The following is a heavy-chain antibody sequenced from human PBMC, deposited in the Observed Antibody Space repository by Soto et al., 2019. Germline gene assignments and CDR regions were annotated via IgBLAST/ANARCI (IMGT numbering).Heavy chain of an antibody. Sequence: PGGSLRLSCAASGFTFSSYAMNWVRQSPGKGLEWVSYISMSGTTMFYADSVKGRFAISRDNAKKSLFLQMNSLRDEDTAMYYCARDAIGDATNWFDPWGQGTLVTVSS. CDR1: GFTFSSYA. J-gene: IGHJ5*02. CDR3: ARDAIGDATNWFDP. CDR2: ISMSGTTM. V-gene: IGHV3-48*02.